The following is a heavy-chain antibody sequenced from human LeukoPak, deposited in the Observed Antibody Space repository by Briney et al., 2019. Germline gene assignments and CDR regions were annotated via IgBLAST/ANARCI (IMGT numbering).Heavy chain of an antibody. D-gene: IGHD3-10*01. CDR3: ARTITKVRGVPDYYYYMDV. Sequence: SVKVSCKASGGTFSSYAISWVRQAPGQGLEWMGGIIPIFGTANYAQKFQGRVTITTDESTSTAYMELSSLRSEDTAVYYCARTITKVRGVPDYYYYMDVWGKGTTVTDSS. V-gene: IGHV1-69*05. J-gene: IGHJ6*03. CDR2: IIPIFGTA. CDR1: GGTFSSYA.